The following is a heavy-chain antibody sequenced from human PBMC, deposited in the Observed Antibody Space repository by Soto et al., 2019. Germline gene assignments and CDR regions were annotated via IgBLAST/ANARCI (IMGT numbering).Heavy chain of an antibody. Sequence: QVQLVESGGGVVQPGRSLRLSCAASGFTFSSYAMHWVRQAPGKGLEWVAVISYDGSNKYYADSVKGRFTISRDNSKKTLYLQMNSLRDEDTAVYYCARIGAYYYDSSAPAGYWGQGTLVTVSS. CDR3: ARIGAYYYDSSAPAGY. CDR2: ISYDGSNK. CDR1: GFTFSSYA. J-gene: IGHJ4*02. D-gene: IGHD3-22*01. V-gene: IGHV3-30-3*01.